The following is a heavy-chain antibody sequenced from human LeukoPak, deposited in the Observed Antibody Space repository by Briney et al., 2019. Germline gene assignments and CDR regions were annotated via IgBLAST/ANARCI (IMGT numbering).Heavy chain of an antibody. CDR1: GYTFTGYY. D-gene: IGHD3-22*01. CDR3: ARSNDYDSSGYYYPY. V-gene: IGHV1-2*02. CDR2: INPNSGGT. Sequence: ASVKVSCKASGYTFTGYYMHWVRQAPGQGLEWMGWINPNSGGTNYAQKFQGRVTMTRDTSISTAHMEVISLTSDDTAVYYCARSNDYDSSGYYYPYWGQGTLVTVSS. J-gene: IGHJ4*02.